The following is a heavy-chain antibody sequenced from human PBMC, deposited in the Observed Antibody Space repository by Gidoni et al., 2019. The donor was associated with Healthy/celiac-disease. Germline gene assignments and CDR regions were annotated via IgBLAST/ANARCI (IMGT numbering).Heavy chain of an antibody. CDR2: IYSGGST. CDR3: ARGVAGTGAAGDY. CDR1: GFTVSSNY. D-gene: IGHD6-19*01. J-gene: IGHJ4*02. V-gene: IGHV3-53*02. Sequence: EVQLVETGGGWIQPGGSLSRSVPASGFTVSSNYMTWVRQAPGKGLEWVSVIYSGGSTYYADAVKGRFTISRDNSKNTLYLQMNSLRAEDTAVYYCARGVAGTGAAGDYWGQGTLVTVSS.